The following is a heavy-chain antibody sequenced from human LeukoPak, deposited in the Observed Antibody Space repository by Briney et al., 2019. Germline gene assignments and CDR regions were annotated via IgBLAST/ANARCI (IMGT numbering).Heavy chain of an antibody. V-gene: IGHV3-7*01. Sequence: GGSLRLSCAASGFTFSSYWMSWVRQAPGKGLEWVANIKQDGSEKYYVDSVKGRFTISRDNAKNSLYLQMNSLRAEDTAVYYCAREAYYDSSGYPTEIDYWGQGTLVTVSS. D-gene: IGHD3-22*01. J-gene: IGHJ4*02. CDR3: AREAYYDSSGYPTEIDY. CDR1: GFTFSSYW. CDR2: IKQDGSEK.